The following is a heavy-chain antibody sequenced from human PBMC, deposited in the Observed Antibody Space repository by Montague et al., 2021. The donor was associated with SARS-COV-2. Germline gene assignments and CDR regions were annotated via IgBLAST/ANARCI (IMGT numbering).Heavy chain of an antibody. Sequence: SETLSLTCAVYGGSFSGYYWSWIRQPPGKGLEWTGEINHSGSTNYNPSLKSRVTISVDTPKNQFSLKLSSVTAADTAVYYCARVRYYGSGTSLGMDVWGQGTTVTVSS. D-gene: IGHD3-10*01. J-gene: IGHJ6*02. V-gene: IGHV4-34*01. CDR2: INHSGST. CDR1: GGSFSGYY. CDR3: ARVRYYGSGTSLGMDV.